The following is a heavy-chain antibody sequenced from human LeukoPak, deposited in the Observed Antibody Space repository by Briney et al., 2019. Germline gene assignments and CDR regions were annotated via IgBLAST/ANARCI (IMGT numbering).Heavy chain of an antibody. J-gene: IGHJ4*02. Sequence: GGSLRLSCAASGFTFSSYSMNWVRQAPGKGLEWVSLISSSSSYIFYADSVKGRFTISRDSAKNSLYLQMNSLRREDTAVYYCARTPPGGWYGSHDYWGQGTLVTVSS. V-gene: IGHV3-21*01. CDR2: ISSSSSYI. D-gene: IGHD6-19*01. CDR3: ARTPPGGWYGSHDY. CDR1: GFTFSSYS.